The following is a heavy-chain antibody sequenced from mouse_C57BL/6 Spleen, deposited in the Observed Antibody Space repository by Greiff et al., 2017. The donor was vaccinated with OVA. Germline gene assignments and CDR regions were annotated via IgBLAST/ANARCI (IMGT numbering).Heavy chain of an antibody. CDR3: ARSEDYLYYFDY. D-gene: IGHD1-1*01. CDR1: GYTFTSYT. V-gene: IGHV1-4*01. Sequence: QVQLKQSGAELARPGASVKMSCKASGYTFTSYTMHWVKQRPGQGLEWIGYINPSSGYTKYNQKFKDKATLTADKSSSTAYMQLSSLTSEDSAVYYCARSEDYLYYFDYWGQGTTLTVSS. CDR2: INPSSGYT. J-gene: IGHJ2*01.